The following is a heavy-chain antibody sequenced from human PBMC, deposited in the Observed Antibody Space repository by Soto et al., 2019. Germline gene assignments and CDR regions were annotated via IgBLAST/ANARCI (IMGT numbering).Heavy chain of an antibody. CDR1: GGSISSYY. Sequence: KPSETLSLTCTVSGGSISSYYWSWIRQPAGKGLEWIGRIYTSGSTNYNPSLKSRVTMSVDTSKNQFSLKLSSVTAADTAVYYCASLSYYDSSGYRKYFQHWGQGTLVTVSS. V-gene: IGHV4-4*07. CDR2: IYTSGST. J-gene: IGHJ1*01. CDR3: ASLSYYDSSGYRKYFQH. D-gene: IGHD3-22*01.